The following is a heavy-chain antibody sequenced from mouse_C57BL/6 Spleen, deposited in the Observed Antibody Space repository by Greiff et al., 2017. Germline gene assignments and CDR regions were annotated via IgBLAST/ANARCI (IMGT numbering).Heavy chain of an antibody. CDR1: GYTFTSYW. CDR3: ARNWESSYYFDY. D-gene: IGHD4-1*01. V-gene: IGHV1-69*01. CDR2: IDPSDSYT. J-gene: IGHJ2*01. Sequence: QVQLKQPGAELVMPGASVKLSCKASGYTFTSYWMHWVKQRPGQGLEWIGEIDPSDSYTNYNQKFKGKSTLTVDKSSSTAYMQLSSLTSEDSAVYYCARNWESSYYFDYWGQGNTLTVSS.